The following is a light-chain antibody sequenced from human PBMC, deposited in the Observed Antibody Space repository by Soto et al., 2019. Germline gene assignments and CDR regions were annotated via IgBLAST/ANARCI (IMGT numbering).Light chain of an antibody. CDR3: QQYEKWPPSIT. CDR1: QSVSSN. CDR2: GAS. Sequence: EIVITHSPATLSLSPLEISTLSCMASQSVSSNLAWYQHKPGQAPRLLIYGASTRATGISARFSGSGSGTEFTLTISSLQSEDFAVYYCQQYEKWPPSITFGQGTRLEIK. J-gene: IGKJ5*01. V-gene: IGKV3-15*01.